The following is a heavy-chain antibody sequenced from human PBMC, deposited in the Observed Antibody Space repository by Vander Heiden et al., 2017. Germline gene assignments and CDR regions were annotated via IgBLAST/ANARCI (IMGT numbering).Heavy chain of an antibody. D-gene: IGHD6-13*01. CDR2: IKQDGSEK. J-gene: IGHJ5*02. V-gene: IGHV3-7*01. Sequence: EVQLVESGGGLVQPGGSLRLSCAASGFTFSSYWMSWVRQAPGKGLEWVANIKQDGSEKYYVDSVKGRFTISRDNAKNSLYLQMNSLRAEDTAVYYCARDRPFFRRIAALWFDPWGQGTLVTVSS. CDR1: GFTFSSYW. CDR3: ARDRPFFRRIAALWFDP.